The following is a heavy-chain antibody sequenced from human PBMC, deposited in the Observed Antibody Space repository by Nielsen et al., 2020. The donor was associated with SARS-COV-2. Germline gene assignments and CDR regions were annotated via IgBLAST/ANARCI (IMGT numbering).Heavy chain of an antibody. CDR3: ARAGGYGDPSYWYFDL. V-gene: IGHV3-23*01. D-gene: IGHD4-17*01. CDR2: ISGSGGST. Sequence: GESLKISCAASGFTFSSYAMSWVRQAPGKGLEWVSAISGSGGSTYYADSVKGRFTISRHNSKNTLYLQMNSLRAEDTAVYYCARAGGYGDPSYWYFDLWGRGTLVTVSS. CDR1: GFTFSSYA. J-gene: IGHJ2*01.